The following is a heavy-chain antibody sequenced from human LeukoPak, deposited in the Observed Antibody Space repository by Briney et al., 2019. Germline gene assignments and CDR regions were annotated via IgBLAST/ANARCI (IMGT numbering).Heavy chain of an antibody. CDR3: ARVSRFALPDP. Sequence: GGSLRLSCAASGYTFSTYSMSWVRQAPGKGLEWLSYISSGSSNIYYADSVKGRFTISRDDAKNSLYLQMNSLRAEDTAVYYCARVSRFALPDPWGQETLVTVSS. J-gene: IGHJ5*02. CDR2: ISSGSSNI. CDR1: GYTFSTYS. V-gene: IGHV3-48*04.